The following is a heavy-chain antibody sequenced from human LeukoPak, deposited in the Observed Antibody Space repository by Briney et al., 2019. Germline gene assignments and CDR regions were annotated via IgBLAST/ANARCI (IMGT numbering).Heavy chain of an antibody. V-gene: IGHV1-18*01. CDR3: ARDLWNFYDDSGYNRDFDS. CDR2: IGTYGGDT. Sequence: GASVKVSCKATSRIGWVRQAPGPGLEWMGWIGTYGGDTYYAQKFQGRITVTTDTSTSTVYMELRNLRSDDTAVYYCARDLWNFYDDSGYNRDFDSWGQGTLVTVSS. CDR1: TSR. J-gene: IGHJ5*01. D-gene: IGHD3-22*01.